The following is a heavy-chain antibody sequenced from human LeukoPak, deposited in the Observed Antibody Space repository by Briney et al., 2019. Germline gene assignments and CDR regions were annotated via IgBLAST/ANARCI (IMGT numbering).Heavy chain of an antibody. D-gene: IGHD1-26*01. CDR2: IYYSGST. J-gene: IGHJ4*02. V-gene: IGHV4-39*01. CDR1: GGSISSTSSY. CDR3: ARLNYYGFDY. Sequence: SETLSLTCTVSGGSISSTSSYWGWIRQPPGKGLEWIATIYYSGSTYYNASLKSRITIAVDTSKSQFSLKLSSVTAADTAVYYCARLNYYGFDYWGQGTLVTFSS.